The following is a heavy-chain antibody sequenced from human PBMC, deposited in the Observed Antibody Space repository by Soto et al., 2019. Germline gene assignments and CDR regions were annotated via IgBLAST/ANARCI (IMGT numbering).Heavy chain of an antibody. Sequence: QVQLQQWGAGLLKPSETLSLTCAVYGGSFSGYYWSWIRQPPGKGLEWIGEINHSGSTNYNPSLKSRVTISVDRSKNQFSLKLSSVTAADTAVYYCARWESSSLWYYFDYWGQGTLVTVSS. CDR1: GGSFSGYY. CDR3: ARWESSSLWYYFDY. D-gene: IGHD6-6*01. CDR2: INHSGST. V-gene: IGHV4-34*01. J-gene: IGHJ4*02.